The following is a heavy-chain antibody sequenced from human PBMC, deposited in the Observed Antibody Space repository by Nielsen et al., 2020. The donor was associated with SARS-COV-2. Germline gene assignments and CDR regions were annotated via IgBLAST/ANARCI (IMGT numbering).Heavy chain of an antibody. D-gene: IGHD3-3*01. Sequence: SETLSLTCTVSGGSISTYYWSWIRQPPGKGLEWIGYIYYSGSTNYNPSLKSRVTISADTSKNQFSLKLSSVTAADTAVYYCARSYDFWSGYYNWFDPWGQGTLVTVSS. CDR1: GGSISTYY. J-gene: IGHJ5*02. CDR2: IYYSGST. V-gene: IGHV4-59*01. CDR3: ARSYDFWSGYYNWFDP.